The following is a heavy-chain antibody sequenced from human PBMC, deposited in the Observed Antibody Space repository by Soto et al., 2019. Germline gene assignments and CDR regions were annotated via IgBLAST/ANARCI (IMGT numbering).Heavy chain of an antibody. CDR2: ISYDGSNK. J-gene: IGHJ4*02. CDR3: ARDLNEKHPYNWTPY. D-gene: IGHD1-20*01. Sequence: PGGSLRLSCAASGFTFSSYAMHWVRQAPGKGLEWVAVISYDGSNKYYADSVKGRFTISRDNSKNTLYLQMNSLRAEDTAVYYCARDLNEKHPYNWTPYWGQGTLVTVSS. V-gene: IGHV3-30-3*01. CDR1: GFTFSSYA.